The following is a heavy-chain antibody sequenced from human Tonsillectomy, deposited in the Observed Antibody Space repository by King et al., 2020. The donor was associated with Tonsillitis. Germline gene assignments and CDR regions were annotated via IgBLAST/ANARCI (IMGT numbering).Heavy chain of an antibody. D-gene: IGHD6-13*01. CDR1: GGSISSYY. CDR3: ARRASSSSWYYFDY. V-gene: IGHV4-59*08. J-gene: IGHJ4*02. Sequence: QLQESGPGLVKPSETLSLTCTVSGGSISSYYWSWIRQPPGKGLEWIGYIYYSGSTNYNPSLKRRVTISVDTSKNQFSLKLSAVTAADTAVYYCARRASSSSWYYFDYGGQGTLVTVSS. CDR2: IYYSGST.